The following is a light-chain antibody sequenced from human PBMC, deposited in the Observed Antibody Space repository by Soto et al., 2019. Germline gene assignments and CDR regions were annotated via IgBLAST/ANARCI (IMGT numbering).Light chain of an antibody. CDR1: QDIAFY. CDR3: QQNYYIPYT. CDR2: GAS. J-gene: IGKJ2*01. Sequence: DIQMTQSPSSLSVSVGDRVTMSCRTSQDIAFYLNWYQQKPGKAPQLLIYGASNLQHGALSRFSGSGSGTDFTLTITSLQPEDFATYFCQQNYYIPYTFGQGTKLEI. V-gene: IGKV1-39*01.